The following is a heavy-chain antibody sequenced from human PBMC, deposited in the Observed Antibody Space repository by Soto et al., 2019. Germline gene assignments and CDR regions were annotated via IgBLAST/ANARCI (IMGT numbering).Heavy chain of an antibody. CDR1: VYTFTSYA. Sequence: QVQLVQSGAEVKKPGASVKVSCKASVYTFTSYAMHWVRQAPGQRLEWMGWINAGNGNTKYSQKFQGRVTITRNTSASTAYMELSRLRSVDTAVYYGARGASLYCYFDRCGRGTLVSVSS. CDR2: INAGNGNT. J-gene: IGHJ2*01. V-gene: IGHV1-3*01. CDR3: ARGASLYCYFDR.